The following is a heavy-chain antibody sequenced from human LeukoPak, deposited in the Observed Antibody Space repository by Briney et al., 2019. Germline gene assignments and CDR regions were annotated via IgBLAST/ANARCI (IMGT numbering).Heavy chain of an antibody. CDR1: GFTFSTYW. J-gene: IGHJ5*02. V-gene: IGHV3-7*01. CDR3: TREDRVGGSLDA. Sequence: PGGSLRLSCTASGFTFSTYWMSWVRQAPGKGLEWVASMNQDGSGRLYSDSVKGRFTISRDNAKNSVSLQMNSLRVEDTALYYCTREDRVGGSLDAWGQGTLVTVSS. D-gene: IGHD1-26*01. CDR2: MNQDGSGR.